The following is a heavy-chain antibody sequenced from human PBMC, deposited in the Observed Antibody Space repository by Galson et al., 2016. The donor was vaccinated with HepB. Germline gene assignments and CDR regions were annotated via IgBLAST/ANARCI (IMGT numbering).Heavy chain of an antibody. CDR3: ARGCSGGSCYPYYYYGMDV. D-gene: IGHD2-15*01. V-gene: IGHV3-30*04. J-gene: IGHJ6*02. Sequence: SLRLSCAASGFTFSSYAMHWVRQAPGKGLEWVAVISYDGSNKYYADSVKGRFTISRDNSKNTLYLQMNSLRAEDTAVYYCARGCSGGSCYPYYYYGMDVWGQGTTVTVSS. CDR1: GFTFSSYA. CDR2: ISYDGSNK.